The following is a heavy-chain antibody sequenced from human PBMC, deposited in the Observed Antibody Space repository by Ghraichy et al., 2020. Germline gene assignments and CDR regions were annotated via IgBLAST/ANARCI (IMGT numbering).Heavy chain of an antibody. J-gene: IGHJ4*02. Sequence: GESLNISCAASGFTFSNYDMSWVRQAPGKGLEWVSYISSRSSTIYYADSVKGRFTISRDNAKNSLYLLMNSLRAEYTAVYYCARDQYYDILTGYYNYFDSWGQGTLVTVSS. D-gene: IGHD3-9*01. CDR1: GFTFSNYD. V-gene: IGHV3-48*04. CDR2: ISSRSSTI. CDR3: ARDQYYDILTGYYNYFDS.